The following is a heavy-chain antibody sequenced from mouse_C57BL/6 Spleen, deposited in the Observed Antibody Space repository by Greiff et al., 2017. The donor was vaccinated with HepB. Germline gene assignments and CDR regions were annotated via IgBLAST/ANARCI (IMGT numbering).Heavy chain of an antibody. CDR1: GYSFTDYN. CDR3: ARSESSRELAY. Sequence: EVKLMESGPELVKPGASVKISCKASGYSFTDYNMNWVKQSNGKSLEWIGVINPNYGTTSYNQKFKGKATLTVDQSSSTAYMQLNSLTSEDSAVYYWARSESSRELAYWGQGATLTGSS. CDR2: INPNYGTT. V-gene: IGHV1-39*01. J-gene: IGHJ2*01.